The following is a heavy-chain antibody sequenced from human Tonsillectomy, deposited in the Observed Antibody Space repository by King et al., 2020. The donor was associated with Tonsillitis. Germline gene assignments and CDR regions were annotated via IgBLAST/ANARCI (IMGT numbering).Heavy chain of an antibody. CDR2: INPNSSDT. CDR1: GYTFTGYF. D-gene: IGHD4-23*01. Sequence: VQLVESGAEVKKPGASVKVSCKASGYTFTGYFMHWVRQASGQGLEWMGWINPNSSDTNYAQKFQGTVTMTRDTSFSTAYMELNRLRSDDTAVYYCARDKGDYDGKRGSDAFDIWGQGTMVTVSS. J-gene: IGHJ3*02. CDR3: ARDKGDYDGKRGSDAFDI. V-gene: IGHV1-2*02.